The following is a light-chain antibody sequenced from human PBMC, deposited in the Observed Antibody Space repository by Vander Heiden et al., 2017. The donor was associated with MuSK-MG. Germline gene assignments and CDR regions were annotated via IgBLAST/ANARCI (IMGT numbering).Light chain of an antibody. CDR3: QQYYNWPPWT. V-gene: IGKV3-15*01. CDR1: QSVSSN. CDR2: GTS. Sequence: EIVMTQSPATLSVSPGERATLSCRASQSVSSNLAWYQQKPGQAPRLLIFGTSTRATGIPARFSGSGYGTEFTLTISSRQSEDFAVYYCQQYYNWPPWTFGQGTKVEIK. J-gene: IGKJ1*01.